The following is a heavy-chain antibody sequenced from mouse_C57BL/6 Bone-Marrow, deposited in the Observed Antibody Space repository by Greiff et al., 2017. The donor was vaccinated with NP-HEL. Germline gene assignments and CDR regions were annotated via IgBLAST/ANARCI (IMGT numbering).Heavy chain of an antibody. CDR2: IYPGGGYT. D-gene: IGHD2-3*01. J-gene: IGHJ3*01. Sequence: VKLMESGAELVRPGTSVKMSCKASGYTFTNYWIGWAKQRPGHGLEWIGDIYPGGGYTNYNEKFKGKATLTADKSSSTAYMQFSSLTSEDSAIYYCARGADDGYYAPFAYWGQGTLVTVSA. CDR3: ARGADDGYYAPFAY. CDR1: GYTFTNYW. V-gene: IGHV1-63*01.